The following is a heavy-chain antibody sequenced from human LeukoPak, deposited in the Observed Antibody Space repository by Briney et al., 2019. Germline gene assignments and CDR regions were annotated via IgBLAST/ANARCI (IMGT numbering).Heavy chain of an antibody. J-gene: IGHJ4*02. V-gene: IGHV3-33*01. CDR3: ARGNYYCSGTSCYTFLDY. CDR2: IWYDGSNK. Sequence: GGSLRLSCAASGFTFSSYGMHWVRQAPGKGLEWVAVIWYDGSNKYYVDSVKGRFTISRDNAKNSLYLQMNSLRAEDTAVYYCARGNYYCSGTSCYTFLDYWGQGTLVTVSS. CDR1: GFTFSSYG. D-gene: IGHD2-2*02.